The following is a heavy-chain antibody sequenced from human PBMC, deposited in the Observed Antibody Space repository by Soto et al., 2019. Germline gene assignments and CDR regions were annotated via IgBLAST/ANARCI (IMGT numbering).Heavy chain of an antibody. CDR3: TTDPGDYEDF. CDR2: IKSRVDGGEA. J-gene: IGHJ4*02. CDR1: GITFTNAW. V-gene: IGHV3-15*01. D-gene: IGHD4-17*01. Sequence: EVQLVESGGDLVKPGGCLRLSCAASGITFTNAWMSWVRQAPGKGLEWVGRIKSRVDGGEADYAAPVRGRFTISRDDSTDTLFLQMNNLEAEDTAVYYCTTDPGDYEDFWGQGNLGTVSS.